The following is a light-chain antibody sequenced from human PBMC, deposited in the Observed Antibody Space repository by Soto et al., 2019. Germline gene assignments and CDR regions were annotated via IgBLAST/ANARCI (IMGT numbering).Light chain of an antibody. Sequence: VMTQSPATLSVSPGEGATLSCRASQSVGRSLAWYQQKPGQAPRLLMFDSSTRATGIPAKFSGSGSGTEFTLTISGLQSEDFAIFYCQQYDDWPLTFGPGTKVDI. CDR1: QSVGRS. CDR3: QQYDDWPLT. CDR2: DSS. J-gene: IGKJ3*01. V-gene: IGKV3-15*01.